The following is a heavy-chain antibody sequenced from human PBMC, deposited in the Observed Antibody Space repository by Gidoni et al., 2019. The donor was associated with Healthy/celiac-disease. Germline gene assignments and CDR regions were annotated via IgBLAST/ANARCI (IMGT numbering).Heavy chain of an antibody. CDR1: GGSISSSSYY. V-gene: IGHV4-39*01. CDR2: IYYSGST. D-gene: IGHD7-27*01. Sequence: QLQLQESGPGLVKPSETLSLTCTVSGGSISSSSYYWGWIRQPPGKGLEWIGSIYYSGSTYYNPSLKSRVTISVDTSKNQFSLKLSSVTAADTAVYYCARHFRENGGKDFLPSSSGGMDVWGQGTTVTVSS. CDR3: ARHFRENGGKDFLPSSSGGMDV. J-gene: IGHJ6*02.